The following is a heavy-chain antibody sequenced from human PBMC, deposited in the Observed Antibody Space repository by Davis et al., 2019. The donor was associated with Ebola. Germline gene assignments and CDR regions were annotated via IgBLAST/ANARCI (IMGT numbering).Heavy chain of an antibody. Sequence: MPGGSLRLSCTASGFTFRSFWMSWVRQPPGKGLEWMGSIYHSGTTNYKPSLKSRVTISLDTSKNQFSLKLTSVTAADTAVYYCARDFVYWGQGTLVTVSS. V-gene: IGHV4-38-2*02. CDR3: ARDFVY. CDR1: GFTFRSFW. CDR2: IYHSGTT. J-gene: IGHJ4*02.